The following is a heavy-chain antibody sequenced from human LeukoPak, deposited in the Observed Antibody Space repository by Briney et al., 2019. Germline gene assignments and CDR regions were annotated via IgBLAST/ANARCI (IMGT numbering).Heavy chain of an antibody. CDR2: IIPIFGTP. J-gene: IGHJ6*02. V-gene: IGHV1-69*13. Sequence: ASVKVSCKASGGTFISYGISWVRQAPGQGLEWMGGIIPIFGTPNYAQKFQGRVTITADESTSTAYMELSSLRSEDTAVYYCAREGTVTYDGPYHYGMDVWGQGTTVTVSS. D-gene: IGHD4-17*01. CDR1: GGTFISYG. CDR3: AREGTVTYDGPYHYGMDV.